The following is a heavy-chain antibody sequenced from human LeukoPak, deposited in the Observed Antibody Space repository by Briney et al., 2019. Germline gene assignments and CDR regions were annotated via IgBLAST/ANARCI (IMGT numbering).Heavy chain of an antibody. D-gene: IGHD3-10*01. CDR1: GGSISSGGYY. V-gene: IGHV4-31*03. CDR2: IYYSGST. Sequence: SETLSLTCTVSGGSISSGGYYWSWIRQHPGKGLEWIGYIYYSGSTYYNPSLKSRVTISVDTSKNQFSLKLSSVTAADTAVYYCARASPRTPYYYGSGSYYHDYWGQRTLVTVSS. CDR3: ARASPRTPYYYGSGSYYHDY. J-gene: IGHJ4*02.